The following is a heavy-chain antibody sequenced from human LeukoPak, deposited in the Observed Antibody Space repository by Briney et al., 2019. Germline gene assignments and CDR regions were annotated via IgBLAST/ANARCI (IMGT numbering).Heavy chain of an antibody. CDR2: IWYDGSNK. J-gene: IGHJ4*02. CDR3: ARDPSSYSGYDPRPLYYFDY. D-gene: IGHD5-12*01. Sequence: GGSLRLSCAASGFTFSSYGMHWVRQAPGKGLEWVAVIWYDGSNKYYADSVKGRFTISRDNSKNTLYLQMNSLRAEDTAVYYCARDPSSYSGYDPRPLYYFDYWGQGTLVTVSS. CDR1: GFTFSSYG. V-gene: IGHV3-33*01.